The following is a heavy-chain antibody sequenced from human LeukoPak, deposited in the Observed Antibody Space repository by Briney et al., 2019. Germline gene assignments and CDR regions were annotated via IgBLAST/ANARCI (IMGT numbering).Heavy chain of an antibody. CDR1: GFTFSSYA. V-gene: IGHV3-23*01. J-gene: IGHJ6*02. Sequence: GGSLRLSCAASGFTFSSYAMSWVRQAPGKGLEWVSAISGSGGSTYYADSVKGRFTISRHNSKNTLYLQMNSLRAEDTAVYYCARRITMVRGVIAGYYGMDVWGQGTTVTVSS. CDR3: ARRITMVRGVIAGYYGMDV. CDR2: ISGSGGST. D-gene: IGHD3-10*01.